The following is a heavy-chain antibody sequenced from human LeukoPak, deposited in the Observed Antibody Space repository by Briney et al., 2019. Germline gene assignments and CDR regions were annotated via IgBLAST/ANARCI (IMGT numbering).Heavy chain of an antibody. CDR3: AKGGNSWYWGCFDP. V-gene: IGHV3-7*03. CDR1: GFTFSTYW. Sequence: GGSLRLSCAASGFTFSTYWMSWVRQAPGKGLEWVANIRKDGSDIHYVDSVKGRFTISRDNAKNSLYLQMNSLRAEDTAIYYCAKGGNSWYWGCFDPWGQGTLVTVSA. CDR2: IRKDGSDI. D-gene: IGHD6-13*01. J-gene: IGHJ5*02.